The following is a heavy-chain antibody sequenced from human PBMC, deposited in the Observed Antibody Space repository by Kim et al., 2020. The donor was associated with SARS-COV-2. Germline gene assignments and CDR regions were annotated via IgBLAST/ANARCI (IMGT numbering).Heavy chain of an antibody. D-gene: IGHD3-22*01. CDR3: MKSSGYSYAFDI. V-gene: IGHV3-33*06. Sequence: GGSLRLSCAASGFTFSSYGMHWVRQAPGKGLEWVAVIWYDGSNKYYADSVKGRFTISRDNSKNTLYLQMNSLRAEDTAVYYCMKSSGYSYAFDIWGQGTMVTVSS. CDR1: GFTFSSYG. J-gene: IGHJ3*02. CDR2: IWYDGSNK.